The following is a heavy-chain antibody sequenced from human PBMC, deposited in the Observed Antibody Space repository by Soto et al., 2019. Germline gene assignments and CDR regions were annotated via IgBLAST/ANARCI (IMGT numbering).Heavy chain of an antibody. Sequence: GXSVKVSCKAPAATFTSYYMAWVRQAPGHGLECMGIINPNGGSTRFSQTFQVRITMTTDTSTSTVYMELRSLRSEETAVYYCATSSCGVIGLILEGPDWLTPWGQGSLVTVSS. CDR2: INPNGGST. CDR1: AATFTSYY. J-gene: IGHJ5*02. D-gene: IGHD3-16*02. CDR3: ATSSCGVIGLILEGPDWLTP. V-gene: IGHV1-46*01.